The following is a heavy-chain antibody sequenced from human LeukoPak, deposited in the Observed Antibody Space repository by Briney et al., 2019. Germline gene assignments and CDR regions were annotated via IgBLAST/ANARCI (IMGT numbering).Heavy chain of an antibody. CDR1: GFTFSSDG. CDR2: ISGSGGST. D-gene: IGHD3-22*01. J-gene: IGHJ4*02. Sequence: PGGSLRLSCAASGFTFSSDGMSWVRQAPGAALEWVSAISGSGGSTYYADSVKGRFTISRDNSKNTLYLQMNTLRAEDTAVYYCAKERAQKYYYDSSGYDNDYWGQGTLVTVSS. CDR3: AKERAQKYYYDSSGYDNDY. V-gene: IGHV3-23*01.